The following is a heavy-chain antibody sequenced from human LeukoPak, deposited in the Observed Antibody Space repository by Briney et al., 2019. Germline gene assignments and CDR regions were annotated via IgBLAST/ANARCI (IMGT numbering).Heavy chain of an antibody. CDR1: GYTFTSYD. V-gene: IGHV1-8*01. CDR3: ARSRGTHPGHCSGGSCYSHWFDP. CDR2: MNPNSGNT. J-gene: IGHJ5*02. D-gene: IGHD2-15*01. Sequence: GASVKVSCKASGYTFTSYDINWVRQATGQGLEWMGWMNPNSGNTGYAQKFQGRVTMTRNTSISTAYMELSSLRSDDTAVYYCARSRGTHPGHCSGGSCYSHWFDPWGQGTLVTVSS.